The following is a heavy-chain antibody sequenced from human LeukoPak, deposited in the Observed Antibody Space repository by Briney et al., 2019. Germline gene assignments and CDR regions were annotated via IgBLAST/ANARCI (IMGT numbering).Heavy chain of an antibody. CDR1: GYTFTSYG. V-gene: IGHV1-18*01. CDR3: ARDRGYYDSSGYYHDY. J-gene: IGHJ4*02. CDR2: ISAYNGNT. D-gene: IGHD3-22*01. Sequence: GASVKVSCKASGYTFTSYGISWVRQAPGQGLEWMGWISAYNGNTNYAQKLRGRVTMTTDTSTSTAYMELRSLRSDDTAVYYCARDRGYYDSSGYYHDYWGQGTLVTVSS.